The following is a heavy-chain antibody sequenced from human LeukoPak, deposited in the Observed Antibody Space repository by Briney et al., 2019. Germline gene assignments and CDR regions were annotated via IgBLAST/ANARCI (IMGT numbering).Heavy chain of an antibody. J-gene: IGHJ4*02. CDR1: GFTFSNAR. CDR3: TTYVGATAY. CDR2: IKTKTDDGAT. V-gene: IGHV3-15*01. D-gene: IGHD1-26*01. Sequence: PGGSLRLSCAASGFTFSNARVNWVRQAPGKGLEWVGRIKTKTDDGATDYSALVKARFTISRDDSKTALYLQMNGLKTEDTAIYYCTTYVGATAYWGQGTLVTVSS.